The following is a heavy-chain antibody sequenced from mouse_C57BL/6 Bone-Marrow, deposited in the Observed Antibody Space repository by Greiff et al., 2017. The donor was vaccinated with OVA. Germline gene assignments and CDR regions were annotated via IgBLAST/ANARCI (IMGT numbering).Heavy chain of an antibody. CDR3: AREDYYGSSYRFAY. D-gene: IGHD1-1*01. CDR1: GFNIKDYY. CDR2: IDPEDGET. Sequence: EVQLQQSGAELVKPGASVKLSCTASGFNIKDYYMHWVKQRTEQGLEWIGRIDPEDGETKYAPKFQGKATITADTSSNTAYLQLSSLTSEDTAVYYCAREDYYGSSYRFAYWGQGTLVTVSA. V-gene: IGHV14-2*01. J-gene: IGHJ3*01.